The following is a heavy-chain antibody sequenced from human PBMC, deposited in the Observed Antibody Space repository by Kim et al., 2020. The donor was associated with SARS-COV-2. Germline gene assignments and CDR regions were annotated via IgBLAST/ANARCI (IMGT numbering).Heavy chain of an antibody. CDR3: ARAAAVAGANWFDP. V-gene: IGHV6-1*01. D-gene: IGHD6-19*01. Sequence: SQTLSLTCAISGDSVSSNSAAWNWIRQSPSRGLEWLGRTYYRSKWYNEYAVSVKSRLTINPDTSKNQFSLQLSSVTPEDTAVYYCARAAAVAGANWFDPWGQGTLVTVSS. CDR1: GDSVSSNSAA. CDR2: TYYRSKWYN. J-gene: IGHJ5*02.